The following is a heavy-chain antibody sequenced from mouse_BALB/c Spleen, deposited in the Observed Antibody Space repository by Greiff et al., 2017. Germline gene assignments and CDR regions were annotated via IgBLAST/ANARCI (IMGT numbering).Heavy chain of an antibody. V-gene: IGHV5-4*02. CDR1: GFTFSDYY. CDR3: ARSYGYDEEVYFDY. CDR2: ISDGGSYT. D-gene: IGHD2-2*01. J-gene: IGHJ2*01. Sequence: EVMLVESGGGLVKPGGSLKLSCAASGFTFSDYYMYWVRQTPEKRLEWVATISDGGSYTYYPDSVKGRFTISRDNAKNNLYLHMSSLKSEDTAMYYCARSYGYDEEVYFDYWGQGTTLTVSS.